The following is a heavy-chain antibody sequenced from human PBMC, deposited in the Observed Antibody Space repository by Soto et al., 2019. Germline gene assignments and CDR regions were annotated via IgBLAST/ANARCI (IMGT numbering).Heavy chain of an antibody. CDR3: ARDLWFGYYYYGMDV. Sequence: PGGSLRLSCAASGFTFSTYWMSWVRHAPGKGLEWVANIKQDGSEKYYVDSVKGRFTISRDNAKNSLYLQMNSLRAEDTAVYYCARDLWFGYYYYGMDVWGQGTTVTVSS. J-gene: IGHJ6*02. D-gene: IGHD2-21*01. V-gene: IGHV3-7*03. CDR1: GFTFSTYW. CDR2: IKQDGSEK.